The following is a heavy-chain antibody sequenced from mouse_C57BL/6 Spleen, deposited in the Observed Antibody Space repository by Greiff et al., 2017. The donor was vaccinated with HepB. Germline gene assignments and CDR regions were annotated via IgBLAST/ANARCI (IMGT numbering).Heavy chain of an antibody. Sequence: VQLQQPGAELVRPGASVTLSCKASGYTFTDYEMHWVKQTPVHGLEWIGAIDPETGGTAYNQKFKGKAILTADKSSSTAYMELRSLTSEDSAVYYCTEGNYVAYWGQGTLVTVSA. CDR1: GYTFTDYE. J-gene: IGHJ3*01. CDR2: IDPETGGT. D-gene: IGHD2-1*01. V-gene: IGHV1-15*01. CDR3: TEGNYVAY.